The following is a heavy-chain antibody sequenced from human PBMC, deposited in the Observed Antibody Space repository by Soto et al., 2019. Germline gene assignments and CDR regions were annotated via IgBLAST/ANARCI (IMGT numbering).Heavy chain of an antibody. Sequence: PGGSLRLSCAAAGITFSSYGMHWVRQAPGRGLDWVAGISYDGSDKYYADSVKGRFTISRDNSKNTLYLQMNSLRAEDTAVYYCARTTYSSSWPYYFDYWGQGTPVTVSS. V-gene: IGHV3-30*03. CDR3: ARTTYSSSWPYYFDY. CDR1: GITFSSYG. CDR2: ISYDGSDK. J-gene: IGHJ4*02. D-gene: IGHD6-13*01.